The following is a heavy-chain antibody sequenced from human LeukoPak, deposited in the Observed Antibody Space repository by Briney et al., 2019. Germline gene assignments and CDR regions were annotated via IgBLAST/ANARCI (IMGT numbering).Heavy chain of an antibody. CDR2: IYYSGST. CDR1: GGSISSSSYY. J-gene: IGHJ4*02. V-gene: IGHV4-39*07. Sequence: PSETLSLTCTVSGGSISSSSYYWGWIRQPPGKGLEWIGSIYYSGSTYYNPSLKSRVTISVDTSKNQFSLKLSSVTAADTAVYYCARFSRAYSSSWGDYWGQGTLVTVSS. D-gene: IGHD6-13*01. CDR3: ARFSRAYSSSWGDY.